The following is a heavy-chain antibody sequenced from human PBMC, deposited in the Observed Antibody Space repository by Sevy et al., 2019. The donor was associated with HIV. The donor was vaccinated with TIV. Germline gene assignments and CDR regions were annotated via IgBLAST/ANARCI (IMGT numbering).Heavy chain of an antibody. J-gene: IGHJ4*02. V-gene: IGHV3-33*01. D-gene: IGHD2-15*01. CDR2: IWYDGSNK. Sequence: GGSLRLSCAASGFTFSSYGMHWVRQAPGKGLEWVAVIWYDGSNKYYADSVKGRLTISRDNSKNTLFLQMNSLRAEDTAVYYCASDWRDIVVVVAATGRGAYFDYWGQGTLVTVSS. CDR3: ASDWRDIVVVVAATGRGAYFDY. CDR1: GFTFSSYG.